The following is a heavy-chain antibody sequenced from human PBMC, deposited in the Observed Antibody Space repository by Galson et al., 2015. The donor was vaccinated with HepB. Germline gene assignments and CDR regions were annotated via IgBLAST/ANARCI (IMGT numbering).Heavy chain of an antibody. CDR1: GFTVSSNY. CDR3: ARTSVVGGLDAFDI. J-gene: IGHJ3*02. V-gene: IGHV3-53*01. Sequence: SLRLSCAASGFTVSSNYMSWVRQGPGKGLEWVSLIYSGGSTYYADSVKGRFTISRDNSKNTLYLQMNSLRAEDTAVYYCARTSVVGGLDAFDIWGQGTMVTVSS. CDR2: IYSGGST. D-gene: IGHD1-26*01.